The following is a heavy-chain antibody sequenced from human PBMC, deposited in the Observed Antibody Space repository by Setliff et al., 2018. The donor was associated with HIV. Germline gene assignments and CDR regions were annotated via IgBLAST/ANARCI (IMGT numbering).Heavy chain of an antibody. V-gene: IGHV4-61*02. J-gene: IGHJ6*03. CDR2: IYTRGSA. Sequence: SETLSLTCTVSGGSISSGIYYWSWIRQPAGKGLEWIGRIYTRGSAYYDLSLKSRVTLSVDTSKNSFSLKLNSVTAADTAVYYCARALAAAGPGYYYSYYMDVWGKGTTVTVSS. CDR3: ARALAAAGPGYYYSYYMDV. D-gene: IGHD6-13*01. CDR1: GGSISSGIYY.